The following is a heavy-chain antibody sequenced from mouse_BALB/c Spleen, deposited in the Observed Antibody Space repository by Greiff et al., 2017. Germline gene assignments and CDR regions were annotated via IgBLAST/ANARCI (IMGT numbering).Heavy chain of an antibody. Sequence: EVKLVESGGGLVQPGGSLKLSCAASGFTFSSYGMSWVRQTPDKRLELVATINSNGGSTYYPDSVKGRFTISRDNAKNTLYLQMSSLKSEDTAMYYCARENYVGYFDYWGQGTTLTVSS. CDR3: ARENYVGYFDY. CDR2: INSNGGST. V-gene: IGHV5-6-3*01. J-gene: IGHJ2*01. D-gene: IGHD1-1*02. CDR1: GFTFSSYG.